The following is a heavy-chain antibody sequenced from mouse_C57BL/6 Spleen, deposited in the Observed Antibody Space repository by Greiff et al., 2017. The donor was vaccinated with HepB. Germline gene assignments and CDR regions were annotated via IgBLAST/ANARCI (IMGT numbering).Heavy chain of an antibody. Sequence: VQLQESGPGLVAPSQSLSITCTVSGFSLTSYGVHWVRQPPGKGLEWLVVIWSDGSTTYNSALKSRLSISKDNSKSQVFLKMNSLQTDDTAMYYCARHEPHYDGYPYYFDYWGQGTTLTVSS. J-gene: IGHJ2*01. CDR2: IWSDGST. CDR3: ARHEPHYDGYPYYFDY. D-gene: IGHD2-3*01. CDR1: GFSLTSYG. V-gene: IGHV2-6-1*01.